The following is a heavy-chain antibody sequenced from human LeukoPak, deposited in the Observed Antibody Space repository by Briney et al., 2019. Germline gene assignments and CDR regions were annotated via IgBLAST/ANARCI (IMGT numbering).Heavy chain of an antibody. V-gene: IGHV4-34*01. CDR1: GGSFSGYY. CDR2: INHSGST. D-gene: IGHD2-15*01. Sequence: SETLSLTCAVYGGSFSGYYWSWIRQPPGQGLEWIGEINHSGSTNYNPSLKSRVTISVDTSKNQFSLKLSSVTAADTAVYYCASGRSRHCSGGSCSIFDYWGQGTLVTVSS. J-gene: IGHJ4*02. CDR3: ASGRSRHCSGGSCSIFDY.